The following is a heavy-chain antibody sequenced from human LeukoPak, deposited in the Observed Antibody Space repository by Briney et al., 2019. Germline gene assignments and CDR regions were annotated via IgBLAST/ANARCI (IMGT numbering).Heavy chain of an antibody. D-gene: IGHD5-18*01. J-gene: IGHJ3*02. V-gene: IGHV3-9*03. Sequence: ARSLRLSCAASGFTFADYAFHWCRQPPRKDLEWVSGIIWNSGSIGYADSLKGRFTISSDNAKNSLYLQMNSLRSQDMALSYCAKGYSYGLHDAFDMWGQGTMVTVSS. CDR1: GFTFADYA. CDR3: AKGYSYGLHDAFDM. CDR2: IIWNSGSI.